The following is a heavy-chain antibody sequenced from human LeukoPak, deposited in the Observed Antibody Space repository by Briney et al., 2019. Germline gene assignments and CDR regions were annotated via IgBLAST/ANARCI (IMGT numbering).Heavy chain of an antibody. Sequence: PSETLSLTCTVSGGSISSGSYYWSWIRQHPGKGLEWIGYVYYSGSTYYSPSLKSRVTISVDTSKNQFSLKLSSVTAADTAVYYCARDVRDSLTGDYYYGMDVWGQGTTVTVSS. D-gene: IGHD3-9*01. CDR3: ARDVRDSLTGDYYYGMDV. CDR2: VYYSGST. V-gene: IGHV4-31*03. J-gene: IGHJ6*02. CDR1: GGSISSGSYY.